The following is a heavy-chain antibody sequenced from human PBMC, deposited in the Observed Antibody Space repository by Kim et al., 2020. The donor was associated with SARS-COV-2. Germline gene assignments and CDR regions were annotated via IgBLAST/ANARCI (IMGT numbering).Heavy chain of an antibody. D-gene: IGHD4-17*01. Sequence: SETLSLTCTVSGGSISNNSFFWGWIRQPPEKGLEWIGSVYYTGTPYYNPSLKSRVTISVDTSKNQFSLRLTSVTAADTAVYYCARRPDYGDNVSYPW. CDR3: ARRPDYGDNVSYP. CDR2: VYYTGTP. CDR1: GGSISNNSFF. V-gene: IGHV4-39*01. J-gene: IGHJ5*02.